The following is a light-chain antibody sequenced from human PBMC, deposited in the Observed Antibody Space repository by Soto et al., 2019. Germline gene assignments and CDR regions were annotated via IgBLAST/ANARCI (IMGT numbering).Light chain of an antibody. CDR1: QSISSW. CDR3: QQYSTYVWT. Sequence: DIQMTQSPSTLSASIGDRVTITCRASQSISSWLAWYQQKPGKTPKLLIYKASSLESGVPSRFSGSGSGTEFTLTISSLQPVDFAAYYCQQYSTYVWTFGQGTKVEI. CDR2: KAS. V-gene: IGKV1-5*03. J-gene: IGKJ1*01.